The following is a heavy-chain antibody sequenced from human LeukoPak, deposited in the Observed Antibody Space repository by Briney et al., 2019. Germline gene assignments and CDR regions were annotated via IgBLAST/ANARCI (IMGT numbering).Heavy chain of an antibody. D-gene: IGHD3-3*01. Sequence: SETLSLTCAVYGGPFSGYYWSWIRQPPGKGLEWIGEINHSGRTNYNPSLKSRVTISVDTSKNQISLKLSSLTPADAAVYYCARALYDSWSGYYYFDYWGQGILVTVSS. V-gene: IGHV4-34*01. J-gene: IGHJ4*02. CDR1: GGPFSGYY. CDR3: ARALYDSWSGYYYFDY. CDR2: INHSGRT.